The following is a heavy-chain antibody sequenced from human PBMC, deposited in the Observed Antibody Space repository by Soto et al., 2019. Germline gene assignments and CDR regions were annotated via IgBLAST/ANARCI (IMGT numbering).Heavy chain of an antibody. V-gene: IGHV3-73*01. Sequence: GGSLRLSCAASGFTFGGSAMHWVRQASGKGLEWVGRIRSKANSYATAYAASVKGRFTISRDDSKNTAYLQMNSLKTEDTAVYYCTRQDYGEDDGAFDIWGQGTMVTVSS. CDR1: GFTFGGSA. J-gene: IGHJ3*02. CDR3: TRQDYGEDDGAFDI. D-gene: IGHD4-17*01. CDR2: IRSKANSYAT.